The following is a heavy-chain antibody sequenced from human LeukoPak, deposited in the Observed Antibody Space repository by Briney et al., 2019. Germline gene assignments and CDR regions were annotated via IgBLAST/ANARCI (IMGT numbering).Heavy chain of an antibody. Sequence: GGSLRLSCAASGFMFTSYWMSWVRQAPGKGLEWVANINQDGSAKYYVDSVKGRFTISRDNAKNSLYLQMNSLRAEDTAVYYCASTSSGYYQNFDYWGQGTLVTVSS. CDR2: INQDGSAK. J-gene: IGHJ4*02. D-gene: IGHD3-22*01. CDR1: GFMFTSYW. CDR3: ASTSSGYYQNFDY. V-gene: IGHV3-7*01.